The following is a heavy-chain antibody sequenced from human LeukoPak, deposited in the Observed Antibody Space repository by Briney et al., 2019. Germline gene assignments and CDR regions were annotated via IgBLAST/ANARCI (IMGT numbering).Heavy chain of an antibody. CDR1: GGSISSSSYY. CDR3: ARQQLWFGELPSYYFDY. J-gene: IGHJ4*02. CDR2: IYYSGST. D-gene: IGHD3-10*01. Sequence: SETLSLTCTVSGGSISSSSYYWGWIRQPPGKGLEWIGRIYYSGSTYYNPSLKSRVTISVDTSKNQFSLKLSSVTAADTAVYYCARQQLWFGELPSYYFDYWGQGTLVTVSS. V-gene: IGHV4-39*01.